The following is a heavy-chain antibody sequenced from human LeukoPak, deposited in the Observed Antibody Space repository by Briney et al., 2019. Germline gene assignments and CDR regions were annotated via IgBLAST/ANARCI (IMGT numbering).Heavy chain of an antibody. D-gene: IGHD5-24*01. CDR1: SGSFSGYY. V-gene: IGHV4-34*01. CDR2: INHSGST. CDR3: AREGNSFDY. Sequence: SETLSLTCAVYSGSFSGYYWSWIRQPPGKGLELIGEINHSGSTNYNPSLKSRVTISVDTSKNQFSLKLSSVTAADTAVYYCAREGNSFDYWGQGTLVTVSS. J-gene: IGHJ4*02.